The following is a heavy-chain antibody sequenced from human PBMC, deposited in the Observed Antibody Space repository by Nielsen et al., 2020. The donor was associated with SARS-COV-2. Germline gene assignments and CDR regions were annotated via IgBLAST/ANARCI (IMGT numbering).Heavy chain of an antibody. J-gene: IGHJ4*02. D-gene: IGHD6-25*01. CDR1: GFTFSSYG. V-gene: IGHV3-30*02. Sequence: GGSLRLSFAASGFTFSSYGMHWVRQAPGKGLEWVAFIRYDGSNKYYADSVKGRFTISRDNSKNTRYLQMNSVRAEDTAVYYCAKSGPVRLRFDYWGQGTLVTVSS. CDR3: AKSGPVRLRFDY. CDR2: IRYDGSNK.